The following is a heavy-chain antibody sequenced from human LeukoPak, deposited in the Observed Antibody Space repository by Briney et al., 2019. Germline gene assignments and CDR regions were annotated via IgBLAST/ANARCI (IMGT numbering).Heavy chain of an antibody. CDR1: GYTLTELS. CDR2: ISAYNGNT. V-gene: IGHV1-18*01. Sequence: ASVKVSCKVSGYTLTELSMHWVRQAPGQGLEWMGWISAYNGNTNYAQKLQGRVTMTTDTSTSTAYMELRSLRSDDTAVYYCARETRGQSSGSLPFDYWGQGTLVTVSS. D-gene: IGHD3-10*01. J-gene: IGHJ4*02. CDR3: ARETRGQSSGSLPFDY.